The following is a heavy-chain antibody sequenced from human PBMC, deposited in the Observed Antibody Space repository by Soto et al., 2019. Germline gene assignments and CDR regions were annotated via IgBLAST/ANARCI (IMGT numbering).Heavy chain of an antibody. CDR2: ISYDGSNK. V-gene: IGHV3-30*04. J-gene: IGHJ4*02. CDR1: GFTLSSHA. Sequence: PGGSLRLSCAVSGFTLSSHAMHWVCQAPGKGLEWVAVISYDGSNKYYADSVKGRFTISRDNSKNTLYLQMNSLRAEDTAVYYCAKLYGSGSPAFDYWGQGTLVTVSS. CDR3: AKLYGSGSPAFDY. D-gene: IGHD3-10*01.